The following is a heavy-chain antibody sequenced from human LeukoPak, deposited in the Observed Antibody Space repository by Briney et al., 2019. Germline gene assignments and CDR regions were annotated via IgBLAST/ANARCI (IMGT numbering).Heavy chain of an antibody. J-gene: IGHJ4*02. D-gene: IGHD3-22*01. CDR2: INYSGNT. V-gene: IGHV4-59*08. CDR1: GGSITTYY. CDR3: ARLTYYYDSRGYYSLDY. Sequence: SETLSLTCSVSGGSITTYYWSWIRQPPGKGLEWIGYINYSGNTNYNPSLKRRVTISVDTSKNQFSLRLTSVTAADTAVYYCARLTYYYDSRGYYSLDYWGQGTLVTVSS.